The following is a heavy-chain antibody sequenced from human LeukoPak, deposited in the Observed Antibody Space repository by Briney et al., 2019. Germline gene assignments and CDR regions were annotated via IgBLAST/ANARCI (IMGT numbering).Heavy chain of an antibody. CDR3: AREGRGSGRWFDP. J-gene: IGHJ5*02. CDR1: GGTFSSYA. D-gene: IGHD3-10*01. V-gene: IGHV1-69*04. CDR2: IIPILGIA. Sequence: SVKVSCKASGGTFSSYAISWVRQAPGQGLEWMGRIIPILGIANYAQKFQGRVTITADKSTSTAYMELSSLRSEDTAVYYCAREGRGSGRWFDPWGQGTLVTVSS.